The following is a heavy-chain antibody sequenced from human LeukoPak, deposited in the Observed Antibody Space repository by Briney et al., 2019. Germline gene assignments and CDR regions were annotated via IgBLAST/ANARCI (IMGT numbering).Heavy chain of an antibody. V-gene: IGHV4-34*01. Sequence: SETLSLTCAVFGGSFSDYYWSWIRQPPGKGLEWIGEINHSGSTNYNPSLKSRVTISVDTSKNQFSLKLSSVTAADTAVYYCAREGYYYDSSGYSSYYFDYWGQGTLVTVSS. D-gene: IGHD3-22*01. CDR1: GGSFSDYY. CDR3: AREGYYYDSSGYSSYYFDY. J-gene: IGHJ4*02. CDR2: INHSGST.